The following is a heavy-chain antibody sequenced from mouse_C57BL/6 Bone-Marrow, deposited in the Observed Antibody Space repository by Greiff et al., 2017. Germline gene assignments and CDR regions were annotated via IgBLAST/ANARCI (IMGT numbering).Heavy chain of an antibody. V-gene: IGHV1-85*01. CDR3: ARLEFDGSSGDWYFDV. CDR2: IYPRDGST. D-gene: IGHD1-1*01. Sequence: VQLKESGPELVKPGASVKLSCKASGYTFTSYDINWVKQRPGQGLGWIGWIYPRDGSTKYNEKFKGKATLTVDTSSSTAYMELHSLTSEASAVYFCARLEFDGSSGDWYFDVWGTGTTVTVSS. J-gene: IGHJ1*03. CDR1: GYTFTSYD.